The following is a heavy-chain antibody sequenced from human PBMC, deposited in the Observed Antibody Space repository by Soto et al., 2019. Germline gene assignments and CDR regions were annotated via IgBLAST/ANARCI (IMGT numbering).Heavy chain of an antibody. Sequence: VGSLRLSCAASGFTFSSYEMNWVRQAPGKRLEWVSYISSSGSTIYYADSVKGRFTISRDNAKNSLYLQMNSLRAEDTAVYYCARDGAVEDFDYWGQGTLVTVSS. CDR1: GFTFSSYE. V-gene: IGHV3-48*03. J-gene: IGHJ4*02. CDR2: ISSSGSTI. CDR3: ARDGAVEDFDY. D-gene: IGHD6-19*01.